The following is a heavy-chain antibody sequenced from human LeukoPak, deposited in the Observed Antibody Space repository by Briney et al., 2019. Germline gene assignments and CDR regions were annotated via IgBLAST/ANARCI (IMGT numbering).Heavy chain of an antibody. CDR1: GFTFSSYS. J-gene: IGHJ6*03. CDR3: ARVGGSYGYMDV. CDR2: ISSSSSYI. D-gene: IGHD1-26*01. Sequence: GGSLRLSCAASGFTFSSYSMNWVRQAPGKGLGWVSSISSSSSYIYYADSVKGRFTISRDNAKNSLYLQMNSLRAEDTAVYYCARVGGSYGYMDVWGKGTTVTVSS. V-gene: IGHV3-21*01.